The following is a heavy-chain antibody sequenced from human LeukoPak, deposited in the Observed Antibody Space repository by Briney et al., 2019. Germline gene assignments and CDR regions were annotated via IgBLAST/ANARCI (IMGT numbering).Heavy chain of an antibody. Sequence: ASVKVSCKASGYTFSGYYIFWVRRAPGQGLEWMGWINPNSGGTNYAPEFQGRLTMTRDTSITTAYMELSTLRSDDTAVYYCALIGDHAWFDPWGQGTLITVSS. CDR1: GYTFSGYY. D-gene: IGHD3-10*01. J-gene: IGHJ5*02. V-gene: IGHV1-2*02. CDR2: INPNSGGT. CDR3: ALIGDHAWFDP.